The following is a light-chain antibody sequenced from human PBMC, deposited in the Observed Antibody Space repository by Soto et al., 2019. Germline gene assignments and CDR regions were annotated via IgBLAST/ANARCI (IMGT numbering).Light chain of an antibody. CDR1: QDISNY. V-gene: IGKV1-33*01. Sequence: DPQMTQSPSSLSASVGDRVTITCQASQDISNYLIWYQQKPGKAPKLLIYDASNLQTGVSSRFSGSGSGTDFTFTISTLQPEDIATYYCQQYDNVPLTFGGGTKVEIK. CDR3: QQYDNVPLT. CDR2: DAS. J-gene: IGKJ4*01.